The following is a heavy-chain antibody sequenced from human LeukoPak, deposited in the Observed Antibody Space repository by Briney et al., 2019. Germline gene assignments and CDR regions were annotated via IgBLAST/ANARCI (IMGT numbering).Heavy chain of an antibody. Sequence: SETLSLTCAVYGGSFSGYYWGWIRQPPGKGLECIGTIYHRGSTYYNPPLKSRVTISVDTSKNQFSLKLSSVTAADTAVYYCARGAEVPAAPDSFDYWGQGTLVTVSS. D-gene: IGHD2-2*01. CDR1: GGSFSGYY. V-gene: IGHV4-34*01. CDR2: IYHRGST. CDR3: ARGAEVPAAPDSFDY. J-gene: IGHJ4*02.